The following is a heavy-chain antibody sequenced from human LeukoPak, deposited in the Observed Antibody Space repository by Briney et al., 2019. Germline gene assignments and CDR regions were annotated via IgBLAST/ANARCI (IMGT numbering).Heavy chain of an antibody. V-gene: IGHV3-7*01. J-gene: IGHJ4*02. D-gene: IGHD3-9*01. CDR2: IKQDGSEK. Sequence: SGGSLRLSCAASGFTFSGYWMSWVRQAPGKGLEWVANIKQDGSEKYYVDSVKGRFTISRDNAKNSLYLQMNSLRAEDTAVYYCARGDILTETYYFDYWGQGTLVTVSS. CDR1: GFTFSGYW. CDR3: ARGDILTETYYFDY.